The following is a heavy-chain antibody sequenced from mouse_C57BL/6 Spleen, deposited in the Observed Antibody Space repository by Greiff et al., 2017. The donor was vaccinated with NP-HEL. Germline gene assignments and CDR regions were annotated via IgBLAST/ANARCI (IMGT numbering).Heavy chain of an antibody. Sequence: QVQLQQPGAELVKPGASVMLSCKASGYTFTSYWMHWVKQRLGQGLEWIGMIHPNSGSINYNEKFKIMATLTVDKSSSTAYMQLRSLTSEDSAVYYCARSDYGDYTMDYWGQGTSVTVSS. D-gene: IGHD2-4*01. CDR1: GYTFTSYW. CDR3: ARSDYGDYTMDY. V-gene: IGHV1-64*01. J-gene: IGHJ4*01. CDR2: IHPNSGSI.